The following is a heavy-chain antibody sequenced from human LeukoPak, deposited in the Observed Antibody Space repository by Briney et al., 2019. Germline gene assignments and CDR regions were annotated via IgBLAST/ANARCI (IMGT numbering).Heavy chain of an antibody. V-gene: IGHV3-23*01. D-gene: IGHD6-13*01. CDR3: ARDIGIAAAGTLDY. J-gene: IGHJ4*02. Sequence: GGSLRLSCGASGFAFSSSAMSWVRQAPGKGLEWVSTIHSSGSRTNYADSVKGRFTISRDNSKNTLYLQMNSLRAEDTAVYYCARDIGIAAAGTLDYWGQGTLVTVSS. CDR2: IHSSGSRT. CDR1: GFAFSSSA.